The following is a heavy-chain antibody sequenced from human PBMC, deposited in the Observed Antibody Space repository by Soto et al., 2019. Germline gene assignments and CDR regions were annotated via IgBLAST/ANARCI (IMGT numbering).Heavy chain of an antibody. D-gene: IGHD5-18*01. J-gene: IGHJ3*02. Sequence: SETLSLTCTVSGGSISSYYWSWSRQPPGKGLEWIGYIYYSGSTNYNPSLKSRVTISVDTSKNQFSLKLSSVTAADTAVYYCAAFSGGYSYGRRAFDIWGQGTMVTVSS. V-gene: IGHV4-59*01. CDR1: GGSISSYY. CDR3: AAFSGGYSYGRRAFDI. CDR2: IYYSGST.